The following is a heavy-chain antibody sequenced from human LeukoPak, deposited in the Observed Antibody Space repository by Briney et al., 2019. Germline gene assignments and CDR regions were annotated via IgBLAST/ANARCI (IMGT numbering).Heavy chain of an antibody. Sequence: PSETLSLTCAVYGGSFSGYYWSWIRQPPGKGLEWIGEINHSGSTNYNPSLKSRVTISVDTSKNQFSLKLSSVTAADTAVYYCARDIYDYVWGSYRWFDYWGQGTLVTVSS. CDR3: ARDIYDYVWGSYRWFDY. D-gene: IGHD3-16*02. CDR2: INHSGST. J-gene: IGHJ4*02. CDR1: GGSFSGYY. V-gene: IGHV4-34*01.